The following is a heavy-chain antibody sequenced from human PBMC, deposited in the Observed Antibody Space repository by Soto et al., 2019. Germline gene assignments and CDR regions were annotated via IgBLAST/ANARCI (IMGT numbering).Heavy chain of an antibody. D-gene: IGHD3-9*01. CDR2: INHSGST. CDR3: ARGGRYYDILTGRKRYGMDV. J-gene: IGHJ6*02. Sequence: SETLSLTCAVYGGSFSGYYWSWIRQPPGKGLEWIGEINHSGSTNYNPSLKSRVTISVDTSKNQFSLKLSSVTAADTAVHYCARGGRYYDILTGRKRYGMDVWGQGTTVTVSS. V-gene: IGHV4-34*01. CDR1: GGSFSGYY.